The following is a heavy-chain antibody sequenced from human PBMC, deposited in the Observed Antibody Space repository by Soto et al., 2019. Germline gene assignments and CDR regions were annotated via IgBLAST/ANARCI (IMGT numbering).Heavy chain of an antibody. V-gene: IGHV1-69*13. CDR2: IIPIFGTA. CDR3: ARDPAANYDFWSGPAFDY. Sequence: WASVKVSCKASGGTFSSCAISWVRQARGQGLEWMGGIIPIFGTANYAQKFQGRVTITADESTSTAYMELSSLRSEDTAVYYCARDPAANYDFWSGPAFDYWGQGTLVTVSS. J-gene: IGHJ4*02. D-gene: IGHD3-3*01. CDR1: GGTFSSCA.